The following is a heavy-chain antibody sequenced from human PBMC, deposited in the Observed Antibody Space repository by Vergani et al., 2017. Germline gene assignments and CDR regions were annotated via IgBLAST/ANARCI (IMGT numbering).Heavy chain of an antibody. Sequence: QVQLVESGGGVVQPGRSLRLSCAASGFTFNQSGMHWVRQAPGKGLEWVAVTWYDGNNKQYADSVKGRFTISRDNSKSTMYLQMNSLRDEDTGVYYCARDPKSYCSGGSCFSVWGAFDIWGRGTTVTVSS. V-gene: IGHV3-33*01. CDR2: TWYDGNNK. CDR1: GFTFNQSG. J-gene: IGHJ3*02. CDR3: ARDPKSYCSGGSCFSVWGAFDI. D-gene: IGHD2-15*01.